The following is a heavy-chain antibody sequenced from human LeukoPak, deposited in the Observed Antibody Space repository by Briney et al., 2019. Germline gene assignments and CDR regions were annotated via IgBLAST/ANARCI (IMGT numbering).Heavy chain of an antibody. J-gene: IGHJ4*02. Sequence: SETLSLTCTVSGGSISSYYWSWIRQPPGKGLEWIGYIYYSGSTNYNPSLKSRVTISVDTSKNQFSLKLSSVTAADTAVYYCARARLLDYVWGSYRSYFDYWGQGTLVTVSS. CDR2: IYYSGST. V-gene: IGHV4-59*12. D-gene: IGHD3-16*02. CDR3: ARARLLDYVWGSYRSYFDY. CDR1: GGSISSYY.